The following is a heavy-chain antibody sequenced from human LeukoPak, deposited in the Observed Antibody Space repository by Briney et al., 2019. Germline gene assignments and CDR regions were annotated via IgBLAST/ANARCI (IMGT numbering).Heavy chain of an antibody. CDR2: IKQDGGEQ. CDR1: GFPFIDYW. CDR3: AREVHVTFDP. D-gene: IGHD2-21*02. V-gene: IGHV3-7*01. Sequence: PGGSLRLSCPAPGFPFIDYWIPWLPQPPGKGQEWVASIKQDGGEQFYVDSVKGRFTISKDNAESSLYLQMKSLRAEDTAVYYCAREVHVTFDPWGQGTLVTVSS. J-gene: IGHJ5*02.